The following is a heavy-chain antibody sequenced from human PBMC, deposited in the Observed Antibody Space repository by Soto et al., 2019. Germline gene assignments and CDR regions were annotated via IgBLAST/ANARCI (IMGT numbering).Heavy chain of an antibody. J-gene: IGHJ5*02. CDR1: GFTFSDAW. V-gene: IGHV3-15*01. CDR3: TTDLWRIAVVVGSTGYFNP. D-gene: IGHD2-15*01. Sequence: GGYLRLSCAASGFTFSDAWMSWVRQAPGKGLDWVGRIKSKSDGGTTEYAAPVRGRFTISRDDSKNTLYLQMNSLKTEDTAVYYCTTDLWRIAVVVGSTGYFNPWGQGIPVTVSS. CDR2: IKSKSDGGTT.